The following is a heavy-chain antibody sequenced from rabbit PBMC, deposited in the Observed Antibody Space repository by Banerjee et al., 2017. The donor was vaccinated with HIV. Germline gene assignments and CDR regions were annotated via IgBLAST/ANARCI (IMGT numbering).Heavy chain of an antibody. D-gene: IGHD4-1*01. V-gene: IGHV1S45*01. Sequence: QEQLEESGGDLVKPEGSLTLTCTASGFSFSNKYVMCWVRQAPGKGLEWIGCIYGGSSDTTYYASWAKGRFTVSKTSSTTVTLQMTSLTAADTATYFCTRDLAGVIGWNFDLWGQGTLV. CDR3: TRDLAGVIGWNFDL. J-gene: IGHJ4*01. CDR2: IYGGSSDTT. CDR1: GFSFSNKYV.